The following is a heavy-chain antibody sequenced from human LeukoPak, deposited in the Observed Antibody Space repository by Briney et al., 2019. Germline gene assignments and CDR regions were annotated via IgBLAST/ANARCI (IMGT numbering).Heavy chain of an antibody. CDR1: GFTSSSYA. D-gene: IGHD6-13*01. Sequence: GGSLRLSCAASGFTSSSYAMSWVRQAPGKGLEWVSAISGSGGSTYYADSVKGRFTISRDNSKNTLYLQMNSLRAEDTAVYYCAKQGAAAGYFDYWGQGTLVTVSS. CDR2: ISGSGGST. V-gene: IGHV3-23*01. J-gene: IGHJ4*02. CDR3: AKQGAAAGYFDY.